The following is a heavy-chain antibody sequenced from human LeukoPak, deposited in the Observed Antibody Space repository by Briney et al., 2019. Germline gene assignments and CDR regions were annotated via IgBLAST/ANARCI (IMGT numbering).Heavy chain of an antibody. D-gene: IGHD1-1*01. V-gene: IGHV3-23*01. CDR3: AKPRAMTTGVGRYFDL. CDR1: GFTFTSYA. CDR2: ISGGAEDT. J-gene: IGHJ2*01. Sequence: PGGSLRLSCAASGFTFTSYAMSWLRQAPGKGLEWVSAISGGAEDTYYPDSVKGRFTVSRDNSRNTLFLQMNSLRAEDTATYYCAKPRAMTTGVGRYFDLWGRGTLVTVSS.